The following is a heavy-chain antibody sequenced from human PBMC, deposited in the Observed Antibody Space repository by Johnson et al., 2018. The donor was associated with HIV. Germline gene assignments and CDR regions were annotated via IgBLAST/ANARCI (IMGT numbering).Heavy chain of an antibody. J-gene: IGHJ3*02. V-gene: IGHV3-20*04. Sequence: VQLVESGGGVARPGGSLRLSCAASGFTFDDYGMSWVRQAPGTGLECVSGINWNGGRTGYADSVKGRFTISRDNAKNSLYLQMNSLRAEDTALYYCARDGGSGWYFAFDIWGQGTMVTVSS. CDR1: GFTFDDYG. CDR3: ARDGGSGWYFAFDI. D-gene: IGHD6-19*01. CDR2: INWNGGRT.